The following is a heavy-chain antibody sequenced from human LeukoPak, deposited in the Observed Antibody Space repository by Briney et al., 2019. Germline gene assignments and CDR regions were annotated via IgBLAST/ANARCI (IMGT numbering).Heavy chain of an antibody. J-gene: IGHJ5*02. Sequence: GGSLRLSCAASGFTFSSYWMSWVRQAPGKGLEWVANIKQDGSEKYYVDSVKGRFTISRDNAKNSLYLQMNSLRAEDTAVYYCAREEVVVAATGLSWFDPWGQGTLVTVSS. CDR2: IKQDGSEK. V-gene: IGHV3-7*01. CDR3: AREEVVVAATGLSWFDP. CDR1: GFTFSSYW. D-gene: IGHD2-15*01.